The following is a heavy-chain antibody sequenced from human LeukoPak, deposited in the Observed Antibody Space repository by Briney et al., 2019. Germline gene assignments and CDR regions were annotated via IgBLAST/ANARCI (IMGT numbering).Heavy chain of an antibody. CDR1: GFTFSSYG. D-gene: IGHD2-15*01. Sequence: PGGSLRLSCAASGFTFSSYGMHWVRQAPGKGLEWVAVIWYDGSNKYYADSVKGRFTISRDNSKNTLYLQMNSLRAEDTAVYYCAVGYCSGGSCYQVDYWGQGTLVTVSS. CDR2: IWYDGSNK. J-gene: IGHJ4*02. CDR3: AVGYCSGGSCYQVDY. V-gene: IGHV3-33*01.